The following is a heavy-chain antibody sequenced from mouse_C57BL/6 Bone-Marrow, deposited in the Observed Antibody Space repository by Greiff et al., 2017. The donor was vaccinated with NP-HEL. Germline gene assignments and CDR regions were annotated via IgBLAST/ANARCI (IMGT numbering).Heavy chain of an antibody. CDR3: AIYDYDFHFDY. J-gene: IGHJ2*01. CDR1: GYTFTSYW. V-gene: IGHV1-69*01. CDR2: IDPSDSYP. Sequence: QVQLQQPGAELVMPGASVKLSCKASGYTFTSYWMHWVKQRPGQGLEWIGEIDPSDSYPNYNQKFKGQSTFTVDKSSSTPYMQLSSLTSEDSAVYYCAIYDYDFHFDYWGQGTTLTVSS. D-gene: IGHD2-4*01.